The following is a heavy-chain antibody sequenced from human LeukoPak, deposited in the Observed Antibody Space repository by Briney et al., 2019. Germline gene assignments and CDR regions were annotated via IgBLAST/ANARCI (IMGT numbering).Heavy chain of an antibody. Sequence: GGSLRLSCAASGFTFSDYYMSWIRQAPGKGLEWVSYISSSGSTIYYADSVKGRFTIPRDNAKNSLYLQMNSLRAEDTAVYYCAKEGEYCSSTSCYYGYWGQGTLVTVSS. CDR3: AKEGEYCSSTSCYYGY. V-gene: IGHV3-11*01. J-gene: IGHJ4*02. CDR1: GFTFSDYY. CDR2: ISSSGSTI. D-gene: IGHD2-2*01.